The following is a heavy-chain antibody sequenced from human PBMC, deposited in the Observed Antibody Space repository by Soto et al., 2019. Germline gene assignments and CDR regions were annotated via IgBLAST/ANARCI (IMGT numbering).Heavy chain of an antibody. CDR1: GFTFGSYS. D-gene: IGHD3-10*01. Sequence: EVQLVESGGGLVQPGGSLRLSCAVSGFTFGSYSMNWVRQAPGKGLEWVSYISSSSSTIYYADSVKGRFTISRDNAKNSLYLQMNSLRAEDTAVYYCARDPLWFGELLLDYWGQGTLVTVSS. V-gene: IGHV3-48*01. CDR3: ARDPLWFGELLLDY. CDR2: ISSSSSTI. J-gene: IGHJ4*02.